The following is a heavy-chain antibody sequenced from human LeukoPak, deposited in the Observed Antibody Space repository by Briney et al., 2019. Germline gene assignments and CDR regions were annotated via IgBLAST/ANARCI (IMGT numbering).Heavy chain of an antibody. CDR2: IYYSGST. D-gene: IGHD3-10*01. V-gene: IGHV4-59*01. CDR3: AREYGSGDFDY. J-gene: IGHJ4*02. Sequence: SETLSLTCTVPGGSISSYYWSWIRQPPGKGLEWIGYIYYSGSTNYNPSLKSRVTISVDTSKNQFSLKLSSVTAADTAVYYCAREYGSGDFDYWGQGTLVTVSS. CDR1: GGSISSYY.